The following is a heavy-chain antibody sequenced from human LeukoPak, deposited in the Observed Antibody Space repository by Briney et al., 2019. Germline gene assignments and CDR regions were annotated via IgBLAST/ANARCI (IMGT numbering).Heavy chain of an antibody. J-gene: IGHJ4*02. Sequence: GASVKVSCKASGYTFTSYGISWVRQAPGQGLEWMGIINPSGGSTSYAQKFQGRVTMTRDTSTSTVYMELSSLRSEDTAVYYCARAPGYGGNTPAYFDYWGQGTLVTVSS. CDR1: GYTFTSYG. CDR2: INPSGGST. D-gene: IGHD4-23*01. V-gene: IGHV1-46*01. CDR3: ARAPGYGGNTPAYFDY.